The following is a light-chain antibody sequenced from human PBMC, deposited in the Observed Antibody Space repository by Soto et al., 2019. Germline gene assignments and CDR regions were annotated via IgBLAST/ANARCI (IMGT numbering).Light chain of an antibody. V-gene: IGKV3-20*01. J-gene: IGKJ1*01. CDR2: GAS. Sequence: DIVLTQSPGTLSLSPGERASLSCRASQSISGSDLAWYQQRPGQAPRLLIYGASSRATGIPDRFSGSGSGTDFTLTISRLEPEDFAVYYCQQYGSSHWTFGQGTKVDIK. CDR1: QSISGSD. CDR3: QQYGSSHWT.